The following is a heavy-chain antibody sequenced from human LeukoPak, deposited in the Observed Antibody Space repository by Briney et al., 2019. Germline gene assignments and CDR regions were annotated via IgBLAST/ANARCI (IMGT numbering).Heavy chain of an antibody. Sequence: SETLSLTCTVSGGSISSYYWSWIRQPPGKGLEWIGYIYYSGSTNYNPSLKSRVTISVDTSKNQFSLKLSSVTAAETAVYYCASSSYYYDRSGYYYDAFDIWGQGTMVTVSS. J-gene: IGHJ3*02. CDR1: GGSISSYY. CDR3: ASSSYYYDRSGYYYDAFDI. D-gene: IGHD3-22*01. V-gene: IGHV4-59*01. CDR2: IYYSGST.